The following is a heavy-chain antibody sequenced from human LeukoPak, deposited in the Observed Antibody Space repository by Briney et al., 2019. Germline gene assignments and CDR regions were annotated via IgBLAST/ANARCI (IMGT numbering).Heavy chain of an antibody. Sequence: HPGGSLRLSCAASGFTFSSYAMSWVRQAPGKGLEWVSGISGSGDSTYYADSVKGRFTISRDNSKNTLYVQVNSLGTEDTAAYYCAKGSYYDSSGSFYFDYWGQGTLVTVSS. CDR2: ISGSGDST. D-gene: IGHD3-22*01. CDR1: GFTFSSYA. V-gene: IGHV3-23*01. CDR3: AKGSYYDSSGSFYFDY. J-gene: IGHJ4*02.